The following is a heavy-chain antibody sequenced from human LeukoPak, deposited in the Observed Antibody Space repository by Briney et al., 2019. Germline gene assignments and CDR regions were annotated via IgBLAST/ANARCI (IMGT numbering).Heavy chain of an antibody. Sequence: GASLQISCKGSGSSFTSYWIGWVRPLPGKGLEWMGIIYPDDSDTRYSPSFQGQVTISADKSISTAYLQWSSLKASDTAMYYCARKTYYYDSSGYYLDYWGQGTLVTVSS. V-gene: IGHV5-51*01. CDR2: IYPDDSDT. D-gene: IGHD3-22*01. CDR1: GSSFTSYW. J-gene: IGHJ4*02. CDR3: ARKTYYYDSSGYYLDY.